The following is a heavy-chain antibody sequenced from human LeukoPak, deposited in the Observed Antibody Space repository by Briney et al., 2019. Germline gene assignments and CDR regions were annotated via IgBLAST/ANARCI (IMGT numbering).Heavy chain of an antibody. CDR3: ARDPKGYYDSSGYLISYYFDY. CDR2: ISAYNGNT. D-gene: IGHD3-22*01. J-gene: IGHJ4*02. Sequence: ASVKVSCKASGYTFTSYGISWVRQAPGQGLEWMGWISAYNGNTNYAQKLQGRVTMTRDLSTSTVYMELSSLRSEDTAVYYCARDPKGYYDSSGYLISYYFDYWGQGTLVTVSS. V-gene: IGHV1-18*01. CDR1: GYTFTSYG.